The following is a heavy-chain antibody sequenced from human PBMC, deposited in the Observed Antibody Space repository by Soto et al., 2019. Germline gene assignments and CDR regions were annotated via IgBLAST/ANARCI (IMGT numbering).Heavy chain of an antibody. CDR3: AILSCSWQSWFYP. V-gene: IGHV4-31*03. CDR1: GGSISSNDFY. J-gene: IGHJ5*02. D-gene: IGHD6-13*01. CDR2: IYYSGNT. Sequence: QVQLQESGPGLVKPSQTLSLTCIVSGGSISSNDFYWSRIRQHPGKGLEWIGYIYYSGNTYYNPSLKSRVTILTDTTKNQFSLKVSSVTAADTAVYYCAILSCSWQSWFYPWGQANLVTVSS.